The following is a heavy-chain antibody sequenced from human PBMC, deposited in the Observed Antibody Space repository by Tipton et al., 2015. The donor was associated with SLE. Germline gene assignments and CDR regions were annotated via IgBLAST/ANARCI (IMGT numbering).Heavy chain of an antibody. V-gene: IGHV3-23*03. D-gene: IGHD1-26*01. Sequence: GSLRLSCAASGFSFSGYGLTWVRQAPGKGLEWVSLINSGGSSYYADSVKGRFTIARDNSKNTLYLQMNSLKAGDTAVYYCAKTSGSGLLPLFDYWGQGTLVTVSS. CDR2: INSGGSS. J-gene: IGHJ4*02. CDR3: AKTSGSGLLPLFDY. CDR1: GFSFSGYG.